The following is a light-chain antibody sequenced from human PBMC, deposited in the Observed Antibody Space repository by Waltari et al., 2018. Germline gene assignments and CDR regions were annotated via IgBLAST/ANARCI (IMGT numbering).Light chain of an antibody. J-gene: IGLJ3*02. V-gene: IGLV4-69*01. CDR2: FNSDGSH. CDR3: QTGGHGTWV. Sequence: LVLTQSPSASAYLGASVKLTCTLSSGYSSNVIVWLQQRPGKGPRYLMKFNSDGSHRKGDAIPDRFSASNSGTEYYLTISSLQSEDEADYYCQTGGHGTWVFGGGTKLTVL. CDR1: SGYSSNV.